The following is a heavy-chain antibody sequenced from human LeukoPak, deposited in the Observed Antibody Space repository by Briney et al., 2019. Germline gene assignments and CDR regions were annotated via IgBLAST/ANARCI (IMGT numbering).Heavy chain of an antibody. D-gene: IGHD4-23*01. CDR1: GYSFITYW. CDR2: IYPGDSDT. V-gene: IGHV5-51*01. Sequence: PGESLKISCKASGYSFITYWIGWVRLMPGKGLEWMGIIYPGDSDTRYRPSFQGQVTISADKSISTAYLQWSSLKASDTAMYYCARPDDYGGKPGAFEIWGQGTMVIVSS. J-gene: IGHJ3*02. CDR3: ARPDDYGGKPGAFEI.